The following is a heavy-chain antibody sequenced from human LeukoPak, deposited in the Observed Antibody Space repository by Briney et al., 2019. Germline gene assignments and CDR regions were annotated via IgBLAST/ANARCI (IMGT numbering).Heavy chain of an antibody. Sequence: GASVTVSCKASGYTFTGYYMHWVRQAPGQGLEWMGWINLNSGGTNYAQKFQGWVTMTRDTSISTAYMELSRLRSDDTAVYYCARAGTAMVDDGVDYWGQGTLVTVSS. CDR1: GYTFTGYY. D-gene: IGHD5-18*01. V-gene: IGHV1-2*04. CDR3: ARAGTAMVDDGVDY. J-gene: IGHJ4*02. CDR2: INLNSGGT.